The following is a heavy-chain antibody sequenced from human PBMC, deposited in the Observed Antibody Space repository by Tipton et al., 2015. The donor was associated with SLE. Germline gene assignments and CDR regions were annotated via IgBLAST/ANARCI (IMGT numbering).Heavy chain of an antibody. CDR3: ARHLAGDSLWYFDL. J-gene: IGHJ2*01. Sequence: TLSLTCTVSGDSISYGRYFWGWIRQPPGKGLEWIGNIYDGGTTHYNPSLKSRVTMSVDTSENQLSLNLNSVTAADTAVYYCARHLAGDSLWYFDLWGRGTLVTVSS. CDR1: GDSISYGRYF. D-gene: IGHD6-19*01. CDR2: IYDGGTT. V-gene: IGHV4-39*01.